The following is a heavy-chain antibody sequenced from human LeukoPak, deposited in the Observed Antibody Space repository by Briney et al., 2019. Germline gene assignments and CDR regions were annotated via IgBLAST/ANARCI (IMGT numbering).Heavy chain of an antibody. CDR1: GCTFSSYW. V-gene: IGHV3-7*04. Sequence: GGSLRLSCAASGCTFSSYWMSWVRQAPGKGLEWVTNIKQDGSEKYYVDSVKGRFTISRDNAKNSLYLQMNSLRAEDTAVYYCARGTIAAAGYYYFDYWGQGTQVTVSS. D-gene: IGHD6-13*01. CDR2: IKQDGSEK. J-gene: IGHJ4*02. CDR3: ARGTIAAAGYYYFDY.